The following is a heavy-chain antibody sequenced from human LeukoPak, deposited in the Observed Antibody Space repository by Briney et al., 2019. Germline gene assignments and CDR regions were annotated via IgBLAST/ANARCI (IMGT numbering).Heavy chain of an antibody. CDR1: GFTVSSNY. V-gene: IGHV3-66*04. Sequence: GGSLRLSCAASGFTVSSNYMSWVRQAPGKGLEWVSVIYSGGSTYYADSVKDGFTISRDNSKNTMYLQMNSLRAEDPAVYYCARRTIFGVALDWGQGTLVTVSS. D-gene: IGHD3-3*01. CDR2: IYSGGST. J-gene: IGHJ4*02. CDR3: ARRTIFGVALD.